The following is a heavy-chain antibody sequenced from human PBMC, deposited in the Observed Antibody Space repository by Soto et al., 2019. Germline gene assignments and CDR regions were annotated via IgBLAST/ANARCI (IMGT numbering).Heavy chain of an antibody. CDR3: AKDFGYNYGYDAFDI. J-gene: IGHJ3*02. D-gene: IGHD5-18*01. CDR1: GFTFSSYV. Sequence: EVQLLESGGGSVQPGGSLRLSCAASGFTFSSYVMSWVRQAPGKGLEWVSGVSGSGGSTYCVDSVKGRFTISRDNSKNTLYLQMNSLRAEDTAVYYCAKDFGYNYGYDAFDIWGQGTMVTVSS. CDR2: VSGSGGST. V-gene: IGHV3-23*01.